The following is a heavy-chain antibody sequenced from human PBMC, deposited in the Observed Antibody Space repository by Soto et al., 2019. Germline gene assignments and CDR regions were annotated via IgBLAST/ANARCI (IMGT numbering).Heavy chain of an antibody. CDR1: GFTFSSYA. Sequence: PGGSLRLSCAASGFTFSSYAMHWVRQAPGKGLEWVAVISYDGSNKYYADSVKGRFTISRDNSKNTLYLQMNSLRAEDTAVYYCARPNHYDSSGYSDAFDIWGKGTMVPV. D-gene: IGHD3-22*01. CDR3: ARPNHYDSSGYSDAFDI. CDR2: ISYDGSNK. V-gene: IGHV3-30-3*01. J-gene: IGHJ3*02.